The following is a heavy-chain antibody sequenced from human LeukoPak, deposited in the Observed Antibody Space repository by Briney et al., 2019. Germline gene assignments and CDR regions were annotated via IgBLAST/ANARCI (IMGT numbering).Heavy chain of an antibody. D-gene: IGHD3-3*01. J-gene: IGHJ6*02. CDR2: IWYDGSNK. V-gene: IGHV3-33*01. CDR3: ARVLGTTCRITIFGVVISYGMDV. CDR1: GFTFSSYG. Sequence: GGSLRLSCAASGFTFSSYGMHWVRQAPGKGLEWVAVIWYDGSNKYYADSVKGRFTISRDNSKNTLYLQTNSLRAEDTAVYYCARVLGTTCRITIFGVVISYGMDVWGQGTTVTVSS.